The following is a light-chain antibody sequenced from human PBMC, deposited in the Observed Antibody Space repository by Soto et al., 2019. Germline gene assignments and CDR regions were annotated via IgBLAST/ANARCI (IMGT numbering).Light chain of an antibody. CDR1: QSLLYGSNNKNY. J-gene: IGKJ1*01. Sequence: DIVMTQSPDSLAVSLGERATINCKSSQSLLYGSNNKNYLAWYQQKPGQPPKLLIYWASTRESGVRDRFSGSGSETDFTLTISSLQAEDVAVYYCQQYYSTPPTFGQGTKVEIK. V-gene: IGKV4-1*01. CDR3: QQYYSTPPT. CDR2: WAS.